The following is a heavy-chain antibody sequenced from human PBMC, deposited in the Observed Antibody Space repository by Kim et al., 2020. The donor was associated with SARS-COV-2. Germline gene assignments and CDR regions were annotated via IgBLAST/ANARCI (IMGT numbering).Heavy chain of an antibody. D-gene: IGHD3-10*01. J-gene: IGHJ6*02. CDR1: GFTFDDYA. CDR3: AKDTGPITMVRGVIITVGMDF. V-gene: IGHV3-43*02. CDR2: ISGDGGSR. Sequence: GGSLRLSCAASGFTFDDYAMHWVRQAPGKGLEWVALISGDGGSRYYADSVKGRFTISRDNSKNTLYLQMNSLRTEDTALYYCAKDTGPITMVRGVIITVGMDFCGQRTTGTVS.